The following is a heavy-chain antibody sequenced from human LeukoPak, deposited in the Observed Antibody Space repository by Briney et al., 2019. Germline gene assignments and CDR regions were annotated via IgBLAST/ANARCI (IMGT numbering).Heavy chain of an antibody. V-gene: IGHV4-59*08. CDR2: IYYSGST. J-gene: IGHJ4*02. CDR3: ARQHLSREPYFDY. Sequence: PSETLSLTCTVSGGSISSYYWSWIRQPPGKGLEWIGYIYYSGSTYYNPSLKSRVTISVDTSKNQFSLKLSSVTAADTAVYYCARQHLSREPYFDYWGQGTLVTVSS. CDR1: GGSISSYY. D-gene: IGHD1-14*01.